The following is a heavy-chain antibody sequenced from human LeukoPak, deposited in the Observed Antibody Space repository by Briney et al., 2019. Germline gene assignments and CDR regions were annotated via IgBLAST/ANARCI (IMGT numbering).Heavy chain of an antibody. CDR1: ALTFSNYS. CDR3: ARDPGGYRFDY. J-gene: IGHJ4*02. V-gene: IGHV3-21*01. CDR2: ISSSSSYI. D-gene: IGHD1-26*01. Sequence: GGSLRHSCAASALTFSNYSTNWVRQAPGKGLEWVSSISSSSSYIYYADSVKGRFTISRDNAKNSLYLQMNSLRAEDTAVYYCARDPGGYRFDYWGQGTLVTVSS.